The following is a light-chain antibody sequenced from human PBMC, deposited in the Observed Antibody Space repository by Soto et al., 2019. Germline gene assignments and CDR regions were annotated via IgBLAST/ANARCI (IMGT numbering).Light chain of an antibody. CDR2: YDD. CDR3: AVWDDSLNGPV. Sequence: QSVLTQPPSVSAAPRQRLTISCSGSSSNVGNNAVNWYQQLPGKAPKLLIYYDDLLPSGVSDRFSGSKSGTSASLAISGLQSEDEADYYCAVWDDSLNGPVFGGGTKVTVL. CDR1: SSNVGNNA. J-gene: IGLJ2*01. V-gene: IGLV1-36*01.